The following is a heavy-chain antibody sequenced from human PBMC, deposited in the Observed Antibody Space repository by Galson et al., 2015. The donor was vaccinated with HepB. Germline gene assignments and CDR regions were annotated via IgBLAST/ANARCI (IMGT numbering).Heavy chain of an antibody. CDR3: ARSPGDYFYSDGMDV. CDR1: GFSLNYGRMC. Sequence: PALVKPTQTLTLTRTFSGFSLNYGRMCVTWIRQPPGRALEWLARIDSDDDTYYNTSLRTRLTISKDTSKNQVVLTMTNMDPVDTATYYCARSPGDYFYSDGMDVWGQGTTVTVSS. CDR2: IDSDDDT. J-gene: IGHJ6*02. V-gene: IGHV2-70*11.